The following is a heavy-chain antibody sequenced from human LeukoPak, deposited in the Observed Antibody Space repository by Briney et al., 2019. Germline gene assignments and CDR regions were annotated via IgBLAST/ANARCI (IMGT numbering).Heavy chain of an antibody. CDR1: GGTFSSYA. D-gene: IGHD1-26*01. CDR3: ARDYVIQKWVPLGL. V-gene: IGHV1-69*01. J-gene: IGHJ4*02. Sequence: SVKVSCKASGGTFSSYAISWVRQAPGQGLEWMGGIIPIFGTANYAQEFQGRVTITADESTSTAYMELSSLRSEDTAVYYCARDYVIQKWVPLGLWGQGTLVTVSS. CDR2: IIPIFGTA.